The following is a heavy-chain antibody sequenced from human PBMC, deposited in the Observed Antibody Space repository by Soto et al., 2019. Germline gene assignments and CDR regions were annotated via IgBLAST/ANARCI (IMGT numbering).Heavy chain of an antibody. J-gene: IGHJ5*02. Sequence: QVQLVQSGGEVKKPGASVKVSCKTSGYTFTTYGVSWVRQAPGQGLEWMGWINPYNGNTNYAQRLQGRVTLTTDTYTNTAYMELRSLRSDDTALYYCAREDGYCSGGTCHSGGWLEPWGQGTLVTVSS. CDR1: GYTFTTYG. CDR3: AREDGYCSGGTCHSGGWLEP. V-gene: IGHV1-18*01. CDR2: INPYNGNT. D-gene: IGHD2-15*01.